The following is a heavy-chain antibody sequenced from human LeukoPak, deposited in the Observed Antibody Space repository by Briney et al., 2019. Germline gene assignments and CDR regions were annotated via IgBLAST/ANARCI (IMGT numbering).Heavy chain of an antibody. D-gene: IGHD2-15*01. J-gene: IGHJ5*02. CDR3: ARGVVVVVAATEYRWFDP. Sequence: ASVKVSCKASGYTFTNYYIHWVRQAPGQGLEWMGMINPSGGRTTYAKKFQGRVTMTRDMSTSTVYMELSSLRSEDTAVYYCARGVVVVVAATEYRWFDPWGQGTLVTVSS. CDR1: GYTFTNYY. CDR2: INPSGGRT. V-gene: IGHV1-46*01.